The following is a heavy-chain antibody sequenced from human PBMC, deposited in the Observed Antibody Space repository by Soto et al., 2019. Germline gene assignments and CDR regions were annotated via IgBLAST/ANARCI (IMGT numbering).Heavy chain of an antibody. CDR3: ARGRGIAFLLLYYYYGMDV. D-gene: IGHD3-3*02. CDR1: GGSFSGYY. CDR2: INHSGST. Sequence: PSETLSLTCAVYGGSFSGYYWSWIRQPPGKGLEWIGEINHSGSTNYNPSLKSRVTISVDTSKNQFSLKLSSVTAADTAVYYCARGRGIAFLLLYYYYGMDVWGQGTTVTVSS. V-gene: IGHV4-34*01. J-gene: IGHJ6*02.